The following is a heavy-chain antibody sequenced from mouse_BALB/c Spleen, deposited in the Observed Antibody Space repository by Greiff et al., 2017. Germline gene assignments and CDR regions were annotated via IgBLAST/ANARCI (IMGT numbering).Heavy chain of an antibody. CDR3: ASYDYDEGNYGMDY. V-gene: IGHV3-2*02. J-gene: IGHJ4*01. Sequence: EVMLVESGPGLVKPSQSLSLTCTVTGYSITSDYAWNWIRQFPGNKLEWMGYISYSGSTSYNPSLKSRISITRDTSKNQFFLQLNSVTTEDTATYYCASYDYDEGNYGMDYWGQGTSVTVSS. CDR2: ISYSGST. D-gene: IGHD2-4*01. CDR1: GYSITSDYA.